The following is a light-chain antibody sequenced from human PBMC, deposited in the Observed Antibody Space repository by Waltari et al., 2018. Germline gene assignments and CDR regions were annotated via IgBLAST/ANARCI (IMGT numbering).Light chain of an antibody. CDR1: SGHSSNI. V-gene: IGLV4-69*01. Sequence: QLVLTQSPSASASLGASVKLTCTLSSGHSSNIIAWLQQQPKKGPRFLMKVNSDGSHSKGDGLPDRFSGSSSGAERYLPICSLQAEDEADYYCQTGGHGTWVFGGGTKLTVL. CDR2: VNSDGSH. J-gene: IGLJ3*02. CDR3: QTGGHGTWV.